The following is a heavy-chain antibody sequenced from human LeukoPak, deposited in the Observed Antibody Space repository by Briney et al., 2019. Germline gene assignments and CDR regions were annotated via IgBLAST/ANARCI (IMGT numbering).Heavy chain of an antibody. CDR2: ISAVNGGT. Sequence: GGSLRPSCAASGFTFSTFGMSWVRQAPGKGLEWVSLISAVNGGTYYADSVKGRFAISRDNSKNTLYLQMNSLRAEDTAVYYCAKVGATGTRVFDYWGQGALITVSS. J-gene: IGHJ4*02. D-gene: IGHD1-26*01. CDR3: AKVGATGTRVFDY. CDR1: GFTFSTFG. V-gene: IGHV3-23*01.